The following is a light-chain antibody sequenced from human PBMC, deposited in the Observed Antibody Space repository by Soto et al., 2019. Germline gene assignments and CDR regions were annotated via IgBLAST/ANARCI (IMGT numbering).Light chain of an antibody. V-gene: IGKV3-15*01. CDR3: QQYKSWRT. Sequence: PGESVTLSCRASQSVSSSSLTWYQQKPGQAPRLLIYAASTRATGIPARFSGSGSGTEFTLTISGLQSEDFGVYYCQQYKSWRTFGQGTKVDIK. CDR2: AAS. CDR1: QSVSSS. J-gene: IGKJ1*01.